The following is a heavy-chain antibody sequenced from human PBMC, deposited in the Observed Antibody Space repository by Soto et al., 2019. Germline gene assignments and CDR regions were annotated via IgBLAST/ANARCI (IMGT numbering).Heavy chain of an antibody. CDR2: IIPIFGTA. D-gene: IGHD3-3*01. Sequence: GASVKVSCKASGGTLSSYAISWVRQAPGQGLEWMGGIIPIFGTANYAQKFQGRVTITADESTSTAYMELSSLRSEDTAVYYCASLPFTICGVVMVADYYGMDVRAQGTTVTVSS. V-gene: IGHV1-69*13. J-gene: IGHJ6*02. CDR3: ASLPFTICGVVMVADYYGMDV. CDR1: GGTLSSYA.